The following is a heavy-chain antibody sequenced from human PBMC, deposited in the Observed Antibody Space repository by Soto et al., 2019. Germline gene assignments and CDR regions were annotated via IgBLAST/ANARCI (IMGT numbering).Heavy chain of an antibody. J-gene: IGHJ5*02. CDR2: INHSGST. D-gene: IGHD3-10*01. CDR1: GGSFSGYY. V-gene: IGHV4-34*01. CDR3: ARAYVARIGGSGWFDP. Sequence: SETLSLTCAVYGGSFSGYYWSWIRQPPGKGLEWIGEINHSGSTNYNPSLKSRVTISVDTSKNQFSLKLSSVTAADTAVYYCARAYVARIGGSGWFDPWGQGTLVTVSS.